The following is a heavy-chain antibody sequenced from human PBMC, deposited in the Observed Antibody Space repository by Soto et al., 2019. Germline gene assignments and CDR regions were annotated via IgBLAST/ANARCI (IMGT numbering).Heavy chain of an antibody. D-gene: IGHD4-17*01. CDR2: IYHSGST. Sequence: QVQLQESSPGLVKPSGTLSLTCAVSSGSISSSNWWSWVRQPPGKGLEWIGEIYHSGSTNYNPSLKSRVTISVDKSKNQFSLKLSSVTAADTAVYYCARVRKDGYGDIYYFDYWGQGTLVTVSS. V-gene: IGHV4-4*02. J-gene: IGHJ4*02. CDR3: ARVRKDGYGDIYYFDY. CDR1: SGSISSSNW.